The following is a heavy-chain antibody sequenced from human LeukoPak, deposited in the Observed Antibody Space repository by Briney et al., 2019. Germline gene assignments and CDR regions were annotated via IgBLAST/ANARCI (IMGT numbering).Heavy chain of an antibody. Sequence: GGSLRLSCAASGFIFSSYAMKWVRQAPGKGLEWVSSISGSGSYIHYADSMKGRFTISRDNAKKSVYLHMSRLRAEDTAVYYCARGLGSGDYVANAFDFWGRGTTVSVS. V-gene: IGHV3-21*01. CDR1: GFIFSSYA. CDR3: ARGLGSGDYVANAFDF. D-gene: IGHD4-17*01. J-gene: IGHJ3*01. CDR2: ISGSGSYI.